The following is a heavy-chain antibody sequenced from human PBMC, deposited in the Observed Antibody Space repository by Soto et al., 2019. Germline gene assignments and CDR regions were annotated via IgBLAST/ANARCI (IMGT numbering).Heavy chain of an antibody. Sequence: QVQLQQWGAGLLKPSETLSLTCAVYGGSFSGYYWTWTRQPPGTGLEWIGEINHSGSTNYNPSLNSRVTITVDTSKNQFALKLTSVTDAETAVYYCARDKITGLFDYWGQGTLVTVSS. J-gene: IGHJ4*02. CDR3: ARDKITGLFDY. CDR1: GGSFSGYY. V-gene: IGHV4-34*01. CDR2: INHSGST. D-gene: IGHD2-8*02.